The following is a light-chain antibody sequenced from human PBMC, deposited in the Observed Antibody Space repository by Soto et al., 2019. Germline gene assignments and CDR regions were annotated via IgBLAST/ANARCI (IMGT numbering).Light chain of an antibody. CDR3: CSYIRSGTLI. CDR1: SSDIGDYNY. CDR2: DVS. V-gene: IGLV2-14*01. J-gene: IGLJ1*01. Sequence: QRVLTPPASVSGSPGQAITIPRVGASSDIGDYNYVSWYQQHPGKVPKVIIYDVSNRPSGVSYRFSATKSGNTASLTISGLQAEDEADYYCCSYIRSGTLIFGTGTKVTVL.